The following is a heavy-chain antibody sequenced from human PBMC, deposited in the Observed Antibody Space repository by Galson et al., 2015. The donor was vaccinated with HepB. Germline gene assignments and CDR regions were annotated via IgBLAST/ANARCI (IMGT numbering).Heavy chain of an antibody. D-gene: IGHD6-6*01. CDR1: GYSFTSYW. J-gene: IGHJ4*02. CDR2: IDPSDSYT. CDR3: ARLGSLYSSSPNFDY. Sequence: QSGAEVKKPGESLRISCKGSGYSFTSYWISWVRQMPGKGLEWMERIDPSDSYTNYSPSFQGHVTISADKSISTAYLQWSSLKASDTAMYYCARLGSLYSSSPNFDYWGQGTLVTVSS. V-gene: IGHV5-10-1*01.